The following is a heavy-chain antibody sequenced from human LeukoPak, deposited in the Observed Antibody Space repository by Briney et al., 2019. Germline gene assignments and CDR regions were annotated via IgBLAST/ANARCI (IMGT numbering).Heavy chain of an antibody. CDR2: IYSGGTT. J-gene: IGHJ4*02. CDR1: GFTVSGNY. CDR3: ARDLMGWDLHYFDY. D-gene: IGHD1-26*01. Sequence: PGGSLRLSCAVSGFTVSGNYMSWVRQAPGKGLEWVSLIYSGGTTYYADSVKGRFTISRDNSKNTLYLQMNSLRAEDTAVYYCARDLMGWDLHYFDYWGQGTLVTVSS. V-gene: IGHV3-53*01.